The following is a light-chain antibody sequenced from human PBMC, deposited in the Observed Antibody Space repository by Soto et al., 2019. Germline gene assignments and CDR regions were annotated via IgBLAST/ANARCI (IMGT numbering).Light chain of an antibody. CDR3: QQYGSSPPWT. J-gene: IGKJ1*01. V-gene: IGKV3-20*01. CDR1: QSVSSSY. Sequence: EIVLTQSPGTLSLSPGERATLSCRASQSVSSSYLAWYQQKPGQAPRLLIYGTSSRATDIPDRFSGSGSGTDFTLTISRLEPEDFAVYYCQQYGSSPPWTFGQGTKVEI. CDR2: GTS.